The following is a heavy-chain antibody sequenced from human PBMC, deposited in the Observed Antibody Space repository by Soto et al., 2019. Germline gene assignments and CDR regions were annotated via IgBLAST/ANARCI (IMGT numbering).Heavy chain of an antibody. Sequence: SVKVSCRTSGYTFTSYVFSWVRQAPGQGLEWMGWISAYNGNTNYAQKLQGRVTMTTDTSTSTAYMELRSLRSDDTAVYYCARDVPPGNPYDYWGQGTLVTVSS. V-gene: IGHV1-18*01. CDR3: ARDVPPGNPYDY. D-gene: IGHD1-1*01. CDR1: GYTFTSYV. J-gene: IGHJ4*02. CDR2: ISAYNGNT.